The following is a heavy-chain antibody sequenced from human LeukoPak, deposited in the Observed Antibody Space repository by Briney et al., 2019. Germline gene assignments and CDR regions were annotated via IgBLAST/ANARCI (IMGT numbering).Heavy chain of an antibody. J-gene: IGHJ3*02. D-gene: IGHD3-22*01. CDR2: ISGSGGST. CDR1: GFTFSSYW. V-gene: IGHV3-23*01. Sequence: GGSLRLSCAASGFTFSSYWMSWVRQAPGKGLEWVSAISGSGGSTYYADSVKGRFTISRDNSKNTLYLQMNSLRAEDTAVYYCANQYYYDSSGYSPPAFDIWGQGTMVTVSS. CDR3: ANQYYYDSSGYSPPAFDI.